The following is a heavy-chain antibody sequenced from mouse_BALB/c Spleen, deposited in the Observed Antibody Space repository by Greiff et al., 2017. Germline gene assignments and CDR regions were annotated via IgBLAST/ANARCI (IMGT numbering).Heavy chain of an antibody. V-gene: IGHV5-6-4*01. J-gene: IGHJ3*01. Sequence: EVKLVESGGGLVKPGGSLKLSCAASGFTFSSYTMSWVRQTPEKRLEWVATISSGGSYTYYPDSVKGRFTISRDNAKNTLYLQMSSLKSEDTAMYYCTREGYGNFWFAYWGQGTLVTVSA. CDR1: GFTFSSYT. CDR2: ISSGGSYT. D-gene: IGHD2-1*01. CDR3: TREGYGNFWFAY.